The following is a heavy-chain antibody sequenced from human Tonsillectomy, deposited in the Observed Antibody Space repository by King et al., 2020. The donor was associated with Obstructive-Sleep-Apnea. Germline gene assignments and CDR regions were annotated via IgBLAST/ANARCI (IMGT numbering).Heavy chain of an antibody. D-gene: IGHD3-10*01. V-gene: IGHV4-4*07. J-gene: IGHJ3*02. CDR3: ARDLLLSGGRFGELLLPHPHNAFDI. CDR1: GGSISSYY. Sequence: VQLQESGPGLVKPSETLSLTCTVSGGSISSYYWSWIRQPAGKGLEWIGRIYTSGSTNYNPSLKSRVTMSVDTSKNQFSLKLSSVTAADTAVYYCARDLLLSGGRFGELLLPHPHNAFDIWGQGTMVTVSS. CDR2: IYTSGST.